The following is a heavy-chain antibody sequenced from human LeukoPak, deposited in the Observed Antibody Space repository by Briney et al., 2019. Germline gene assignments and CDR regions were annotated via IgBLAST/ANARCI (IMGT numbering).Heavy chain of an antibody. D-gene: IGHD6-19*01. J-gene: IGHJ4*02. Sequence: GGSLRLSCAASGFTFSSYSMNWVRQAPGKGLEWVSSISSSNSYIYNADSVKGRFTISRDNAKNSLYLQMNSLRAEDTAVYYCARDQGLLVVAGRFGYWGQGTLVTVSS. CDR1: GFTFSSYS. V-gene: IGHV3-21*01. CDR3: ARDQGLLVVAGRFGY. CDR2: ISSSNSYI.